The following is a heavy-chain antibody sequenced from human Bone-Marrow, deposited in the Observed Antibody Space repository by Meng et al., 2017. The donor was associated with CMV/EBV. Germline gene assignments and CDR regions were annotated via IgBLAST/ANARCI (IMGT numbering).Heavy chain of an antibody. Sequence: SETLSLTCAVYGGSFSGYYWSWIRQPPGKGLEWIGEINHSGSTNYNPSLKSRVTISVDTSKNQFSLKLSSVTPADTAVYYCARVLVGAVDSWGQGTLVTVSS. D-gene: IGHD2-15*01. CDR1: GGSFSGYY. CDR2: INHSGST. J-gene: IGHJ4*02. CDR3: ARVLVGAVDS. V-gene: IGHV4-34*01.